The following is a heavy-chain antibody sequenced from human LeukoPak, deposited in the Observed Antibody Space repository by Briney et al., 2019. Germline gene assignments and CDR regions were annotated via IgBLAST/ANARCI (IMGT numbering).Heavy chain of an antibody. CDR1: GFTFGSYW. D-gene: IGHD5/OR15-5a*01. V-gene: IGHV3-74*01. CDR3: ARDRSTTHFDY. Sequence: PGGSLRLSCAASGFTFGSYWMHWVRQVPGKGRMWVARVNLDGRSTSYAESVKGRFTISRDNAKFTVYLQMNSLRADDTAVYYCARDRSTTHFDYWGQGTLVTVSS. CDR2: VNLDGRST. J-gene: IGHJ4*02.